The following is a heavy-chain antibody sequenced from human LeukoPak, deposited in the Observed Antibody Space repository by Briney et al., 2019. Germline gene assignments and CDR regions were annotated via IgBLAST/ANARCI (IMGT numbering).Heavy chain of an antibody. D-gene: IGHD3-3*01. CDR1: AGSISIYY. V-gene: IGHV4-59*01. Sequence: SETLSLTCTVSAGSISIYYWNWIRQPPGKGLEWIGSIYYSGSANYSPSLKSRVTISVDTSKNQFSLKLSSVTAADTAVYYCASGTYYDFWSGYPNDAFDIWGQGTMVTVSS. CDR3: ASGTYYDFWSGYPNDAFDI. J-gene: IGHJ3*02. CDR2: IYYSGSA.